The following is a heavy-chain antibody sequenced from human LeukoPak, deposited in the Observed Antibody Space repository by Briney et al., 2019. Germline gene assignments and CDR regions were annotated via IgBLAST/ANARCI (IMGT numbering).Heavy chain of an antibody. CDR1: GFTFSSYS. V-gene: IGHV3-21*01. Sequence: GGSLRLSCAASGFTFSSYSMNWVRQAPGKGLEWVSSISSSSSYIYYADSVKGRFTISRDNAKNSLYLQMNSLRAEDTAVYYCARVNDYVWGSYRYPLGYWGQGTLVTVS. CDR2: ISSSSSYI. CDR3: ARVNDYVWGSYRYPLGY. J-gene: IGHJ4*02. D-gene: IGHD3-16*02.